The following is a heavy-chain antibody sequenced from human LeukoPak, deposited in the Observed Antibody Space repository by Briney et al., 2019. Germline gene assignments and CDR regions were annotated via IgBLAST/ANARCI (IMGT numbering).Heavy chain of an antibody. Sequence: KPSETLSLTCTASGGSISSYYWSWIRQPPGKGLEWIGYIYYSGSTNYNSSLKSRVTISIDTSKNQFSLKLSSVTAADTAVYYCARLAAPNWFDPWGQGTLVTVSS. CDR2: IYYSGST. V-gene: IGHV4-59*01. CDR1: GGSISSYY. J-gene: IGHJ5*02. CDR3: ARLAAPNWFDP. D-gene: IGHD2-15*01.